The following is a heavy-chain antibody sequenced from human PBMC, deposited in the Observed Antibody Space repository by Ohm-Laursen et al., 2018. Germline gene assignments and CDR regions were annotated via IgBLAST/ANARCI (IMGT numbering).Heavy chain of an antibody. Sequence: TLSLTCTVSGGSISSYYWSWIRQPPGKGLEWIGYIYYSGSTNYNPSLKSRVTISVDTSNNQFSLKLSSVTAADTAVYYCARPYSSGWYGALNIWGQGTMVTVSS. CDR2: IYYSGST. D-gene: IGHD6-19*01. J-gene: IGHJ3*02. V-gene: IGHV4-59*01. CDR1: GGSISSYY. CDR3: ARPYSSGWYGALNI.